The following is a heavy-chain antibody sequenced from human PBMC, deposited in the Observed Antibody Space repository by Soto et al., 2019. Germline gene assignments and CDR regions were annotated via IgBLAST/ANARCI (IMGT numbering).Heavy chain of an antibody. J-gene: IGHJ5*02. CDR1: GGSISSGGYY. V-gene: IGHV4-31*03. CDR2: IYYSGST. Sequence: QVQLQESGPGLVKPSQTLSLTCTVSGGSISSGGYYWRWIRQHPGKGLEWIGYIYYSGSTYYNPSLTSRVTISVDTSKNQFSLKLSSVTAADTAVYYCARGEDQTGWFDPWGQGTLVTVSS. D-gene: IGHD1-1*01. CDR3: ARGEDQTGWFDP.